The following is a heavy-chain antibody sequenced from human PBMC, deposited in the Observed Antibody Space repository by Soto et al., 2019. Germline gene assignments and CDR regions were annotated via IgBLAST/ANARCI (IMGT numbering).Heavy chain of an antibody. CDR3: ARAPSGAVAGTGDY. J-gene: IGHJ4*01. D-gene: IGHD6-19*01. CDR2: ISYDGSNK. Sequence: QVQLVESGGGVVQPGRSLRLSCAASGFTFSSYAMHWVRQAPGKGLEWVAVISYDGSNKYYADSVKGRFTISRDNSKNTLYLQMNSLRAEDTAVYYCARAPSGAVAGTGDYWGHGTLVTVSS. CDR1: GFTFSSYA. V-gene: IGHV3-30-3*01.